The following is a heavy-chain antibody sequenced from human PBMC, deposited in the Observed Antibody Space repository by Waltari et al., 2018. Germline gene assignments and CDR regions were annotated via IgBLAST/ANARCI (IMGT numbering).Heavy chain of an antibody. CDR1: GFTLSDYY. CDR2: TRNKANSYTT. V-gene: IGHV3-72*01. D-gene: IGHD3-3*01. Sequence: EVQLVESGGGLVQPGGSLRLSCAASGFTLSDYYMDWVRQAPGKGLEWVGRTRNKANSYTTEYAASVKGRFTISRDESTNSLYLQMNSLKTEDTAVYYCARDRSASFDYWGQGTLVTVSS. CDR3: ARDRSASFDY. J-gene: IGHJ4*02.